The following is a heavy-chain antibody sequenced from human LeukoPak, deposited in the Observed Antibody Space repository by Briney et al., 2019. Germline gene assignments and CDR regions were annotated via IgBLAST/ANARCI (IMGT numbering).Heavy chain of an antibody. Sequence: SETLSLTCTVSGGSISSYYWSWIRQPPGKGLEWIGYIYTSGSTNYNPSLKSRVTISVDTSKNQFSLKLSSVTAADTAVYYCAGGVAVPAAIPDYWGQGTLVTVSS. J-gene: IGHJ4*02. V-gene: IGHV4-4*09. D-gene: IGHD2-2*02. CDR3: AGGVAVPAAIPDY. CDR1: GGSISSYY. CDR2: IYTSGST.